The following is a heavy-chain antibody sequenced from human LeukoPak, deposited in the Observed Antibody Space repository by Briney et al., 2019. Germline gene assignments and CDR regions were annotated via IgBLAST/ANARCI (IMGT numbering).Heavy chain of an antibody. J-gene: IGHJ5*02. D-gene: IGHD3-10*01. CDR3: ARQGITMVRGVYNWFDP. V-gene: IGHV4-39*01. CDR2: IYYSGST. CDR1: GGSISSSSYY. Sequence: SETLSLTCTVSGGSISSSSYYWGWIRQPPGKGLEWIGSIYYSGSTYYNPSLKSRVTISVDTSKNQFSLKLSSVTAADTAVYYCARQGITMVRGVYNWFDPWGQGTLVTVSP.